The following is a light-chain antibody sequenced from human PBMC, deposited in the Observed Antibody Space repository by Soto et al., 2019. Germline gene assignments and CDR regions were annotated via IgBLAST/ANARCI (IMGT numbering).Light chain of an antibody. CDR2: LGS. V-gene: IGKV2-28*01. Sequence: IVMTQSPLSPPVTPGEPASISCRSSQSLLHRNGNNYLEWYLQKPGQSPQLLIYLGSNRASGIPDRFSGSGSGTDFTLKISRVEADDVGVYYCMHAQQKPSTFGQGTKMEIK. J-gene: IGKJ1*01. CDR3: MHAQQKPST. CDR1: QSLLHRNGNNY.